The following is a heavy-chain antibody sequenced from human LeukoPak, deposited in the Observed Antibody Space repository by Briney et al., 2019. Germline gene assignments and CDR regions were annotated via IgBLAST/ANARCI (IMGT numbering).Heavy chain of an antibody. J-gene: IGHJ4*02. CDR1: GFTFSNYA. CDR2: ISYDGSDK. V-gene: IGHV3-30-3*01. Sequence: PGGSLRLSCAASGFTFSNYAMHWVRQAPGKGLEWVAVISYDGSDKSYADSVKGRFTISRDNSKNTLYLQMNSLRAEDTAVYYCASLTGDPDWGQGTLVTVSS. CDR3: ASLTGDPD. D-gene: IGHD7-27*01.